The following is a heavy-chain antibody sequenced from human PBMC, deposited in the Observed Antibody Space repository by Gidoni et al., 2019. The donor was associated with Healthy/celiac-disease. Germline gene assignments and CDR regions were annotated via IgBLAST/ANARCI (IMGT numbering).Heavy chain of an antibody. CDR1: GGPISSYY. CDR2: IYYSGST. D-gene: IGHD3-10*01. V-gene: IGHV4-59*01. J-gene: IGHJ4*02. Sequence: QVQLQVSGPGLVKPSETLSLTCTVSGGPISSYYWSWIRQPPGKGLEWIGYIYYSGSTNYNPSLKSRVTISVDTSKNQFSLKLSSVTAADTAVYYCARVGGTMVQGVIIFDYWGQGTLVTVSS. CDR3: ARVGGTMVQGVIIFDY.